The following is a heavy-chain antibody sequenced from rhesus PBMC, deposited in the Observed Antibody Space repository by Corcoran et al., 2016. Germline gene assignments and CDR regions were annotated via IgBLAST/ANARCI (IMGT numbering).Heavy chain of an antibody. D-gene: IGHD2-2*01. CDR1: GFTFSNSW. CDR3: TSYSGYY. CDR2: IKRKIGGEAA. V-gene: IGHV3-30*02. Sequence: EVQLVESGAGLVQPGGSLRLSCAASGFTFSNSWMSWFRQAPEREIGWVDQIKRKIGGEAANYARSVKDRFTSSRDDAKSTLYLQMNSLKTEDTAVYYCTSYSGYYWGQGVLVTVSS. J-gene: IGHJ4*01.